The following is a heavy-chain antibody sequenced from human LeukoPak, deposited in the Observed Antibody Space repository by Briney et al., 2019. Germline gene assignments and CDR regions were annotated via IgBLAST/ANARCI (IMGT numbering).Heavy chain of an antibody. CDR2: INHSGNT. Sequence: SETLSLTCSVYGGSFSGYYWNWIRQPPGKGLEWIGDINHSGNTNYNPSLKSRVTISVDTSKNQFSLKLKSVTAADTAVYYCAREGKAARRGFDYWGQGTLVTVSS. J-gene: IGHJ4*02. CDR3: AREGKAARRGFDY. D-gene: IGHD6-6*01. CDR1: GGSFSGYY. V-gene: IGHV4-34*01.